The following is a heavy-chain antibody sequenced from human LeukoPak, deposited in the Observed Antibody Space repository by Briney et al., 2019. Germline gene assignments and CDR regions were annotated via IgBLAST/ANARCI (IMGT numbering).Heavy chain of an antibody. Sequence: GGSLRLSFAASGFTFSDSSMHSVGQAPGQGLEWVSSISSSSSNTHYADSVRGRFTISRDNAKNSLYLQMNSLRDEDTAVYYCVYGDKRGYLGPGTLVTVSS. CDR2: ISSSSSNT. CDR3: VYGDKRGY. CDR1: GFTFSDSS. J-gene: IGHJ4*02. D-gene: IGHD4-17*01. V-gene: IGHV3-21*01.